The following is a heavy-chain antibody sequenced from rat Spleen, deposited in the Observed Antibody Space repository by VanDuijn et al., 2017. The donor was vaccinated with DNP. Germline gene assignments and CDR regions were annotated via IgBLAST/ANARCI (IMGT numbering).Heavy chain of an antibody. J-gene: IGHJ2*01. V-gene: IGHV2-27*01. D-gene: IGHD5-1*01. Sequence: QVQLKESGPGLVQPSQTLSLTCTVSGFSLTSYHVHWVRQPPRKVLEWMGRIQSGGSTDYNSALKSRLSISRDTSKSLVFLKMNSLQTEDTVRSWEPPFDYWGQGVMVTVSS. CDR1: GFSLTSYH. CDR2: IQSGGST. CDR3: PPFDY.